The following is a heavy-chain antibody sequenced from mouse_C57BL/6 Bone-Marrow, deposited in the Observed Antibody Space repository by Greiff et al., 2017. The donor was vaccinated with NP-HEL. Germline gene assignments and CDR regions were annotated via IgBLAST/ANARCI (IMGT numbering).Heavy chain of an antibody. Sequence: EVNVVESGGGLVKPGGSLKLSCAASGFTFSSYAMSWVRQTPEKRLEWVATISDGGSYTYYPDNVKGRFTISRDNAKNNLYLQMSHLKSEDTAMYYCARDSNYEYFDVWGTGTTVTVSS. CDR2: ISDGGSYT. CDR3: ARDSNYEYFDV. CDR1: GFTFSSYA. D-gene: IGHD2-5*01. J-gene: IGHJ1*03. V-gene: IGHV5-4*01.